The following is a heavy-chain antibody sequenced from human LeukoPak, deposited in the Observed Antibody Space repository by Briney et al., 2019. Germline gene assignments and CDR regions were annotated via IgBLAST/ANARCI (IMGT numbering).Heavy chain of an antibody. CDR1: GFSVSAKS. CDR2: IYSAGIT. D-gene: IGHD3-10*01. V-gene: IGHV3-53*01. J-gene: IGHJ4*02. Sequence: GGSLRLSCAASGFSVSAKSMSWVRQTPENGLEWVSVIYSAGITAYADSVKGRFSISRDNSKNILALQMNSLRVEDTAVYYCARSPHALWFGGGAFDYWGQGTLVTVSS. CDR3: ARSPHALWFGGGAFDY.